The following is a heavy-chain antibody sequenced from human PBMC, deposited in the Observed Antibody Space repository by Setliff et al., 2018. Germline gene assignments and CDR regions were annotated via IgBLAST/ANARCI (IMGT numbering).Heavy chain of an antibody. D-gene: IGHD6-13*01. Sequence: PSETLSLTCTVSGDSISGDYWSWIRQPPGRGLEWIGFIHYSGSTNYNPSLKSRVTISLDTPKNQFSLRLSSVTAADTAVYYCARSSSWFKDFQHWGQGTLVTVSS. CDR3: ARSSSWFKDFQH. CDR2: IHYSGST. CDR1: GDSISGDY. J-gene: IGHJ1*01. V-gene: IGHV4-59*01.